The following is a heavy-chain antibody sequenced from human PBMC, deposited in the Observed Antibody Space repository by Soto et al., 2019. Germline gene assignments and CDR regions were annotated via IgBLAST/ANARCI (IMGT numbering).Heavy chain of an antibody. CDR1: GFTFSSYA. CDR3: ATDKGDSYGYGNY. Sequence: GGSLRLSCAASGFTFSSYAMSWVRQAPGKGLEWVSAISGSGGSTYYAQKFQERVTITRDMSTTTAYMELSSLRSVDTAVYYCATDKGDSYGYGNYWGQGTLVTVSS. V-gene: IGHV3-23*01. CDR2: ISGSGGST. D-gene: IGHD5-18*01. J-gene: IGHJ4*02.